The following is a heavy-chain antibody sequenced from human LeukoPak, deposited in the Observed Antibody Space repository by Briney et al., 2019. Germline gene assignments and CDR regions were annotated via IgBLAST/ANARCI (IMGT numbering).Heavy chain of an antibody. CDR1: GGSISSHY. CDR2: IYYRGAT. J-gene: IGHJ6*03. V-gene: IGHV4-59*11. CDR3: ATGKVDYFYYMDV. Sequence: SETLSLTCSVSGGSISSHYWSWIRQPPGKGPEWIGYIYYRGATNYNASLISRFTISVDTPKTQFSLKVTSVTAADTAVYSCATGKVDYFYYMDVWGKGTTVTVSS.